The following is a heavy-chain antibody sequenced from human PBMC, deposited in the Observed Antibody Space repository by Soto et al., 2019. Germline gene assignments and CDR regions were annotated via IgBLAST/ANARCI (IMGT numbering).Heavy chain of an antibody. J-gene: IGHJ4*02. CDR2: ISSSSSYI. D-gene: IGHD3-10*02. V-gene: IGHV3-21*01. Sequence: PGGSLRLSCAATGFTFSSYSMNWVRQAPGKGLEWVSSISSSSSYIYYADSVKGRFTISRDNAKNSLYLQMNSLRAEDTAVYYCARVYVPAIGISDYWGQGTLVTVSS. CDR1: GFTFSSYS. CDR3: ARVYVPAIGISDY.